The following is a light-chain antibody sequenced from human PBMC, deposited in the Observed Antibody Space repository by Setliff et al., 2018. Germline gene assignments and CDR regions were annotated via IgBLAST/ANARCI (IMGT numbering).Light chain of an antibody. V-gene: IGLV1-40*01. CDR3: QSYDSSLSGWV. Sequence: QSALTQPPSVSGAPGQRVTISCTGSSSNIGAGYDVHWYQQLPGTAPKLLIYGNNNRPSGVPDRFSGSKSGTSASLAITGLQAEDEADYYCQSYDSSLSGWVFGTGTKVTV. CDR2: GNN. CDR1: SSNIGAGYD. J-gene: IGLJ1*01.